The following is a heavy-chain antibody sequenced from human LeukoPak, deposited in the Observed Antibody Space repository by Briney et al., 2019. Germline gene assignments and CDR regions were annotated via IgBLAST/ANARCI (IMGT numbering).Heavy chain of an antibody. CDR3: ARLATGYCSSTSCHEYGMDV. Sequence: GASVKVSCKASVYTFTSYYMHWVRQAPGQGLEWMGIINPSGGSTSYAQKFQGRVTMTRDTSTSTVYMELSSLRSEDTAVYYCARLATGYCSSTSCHEYGMDVWGQGTTVTVSS. CDR1: VYTFTSYY. V-gene: IGHV1-46*01. J-gene: IGHJ6*02. CDR2: INPSGGST. D-gene: IGHD2-2*01.